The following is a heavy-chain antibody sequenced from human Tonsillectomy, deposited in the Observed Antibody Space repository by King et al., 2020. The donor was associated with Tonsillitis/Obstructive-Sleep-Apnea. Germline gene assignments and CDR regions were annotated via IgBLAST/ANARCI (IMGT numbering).Heavy chain of an antibody. Sequence: VQLVESGGGLVKPGGSLRLSCAASGFTFSSYSMNWVRQAPGKGLEWVSSISSSSSYIYYADSVKGRFTISRDNAKNSLYLQMNSLRAEDTAVYYCAGGRAYYDLQEAFDIWGQGTMVTVSS. J-gene: IGHJ3*02. CDR1: GFTFSSYS. V-gene: IGHV3-21*01. CDR3: AGGRAYYDLQEAFDI. D-gene: IGHD3-3*01. CDR2: ISSSSSYI.